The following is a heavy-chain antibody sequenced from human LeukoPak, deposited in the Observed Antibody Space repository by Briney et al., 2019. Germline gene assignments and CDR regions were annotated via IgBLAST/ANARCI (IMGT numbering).Heavy chain of an antibody. Sequence: GGSLRLSCAAAGFTFSSYGMHWVRQAPGKGLEWVAFIRYDGSNKYYADSVKGRFTISRDNAKNSLYLQMNSLTTEDTAVYYCTTSLSSGYYIDYWGQGTLVTVSS. D-gene: IGHD3-22*01. CDR1: GFTFSSYG. CDR2: IRYDGSNK. V-gene: IGHV3-30*02. J-gene: IGHJ4*02. CDR3: TTSLSSGYYIDY.